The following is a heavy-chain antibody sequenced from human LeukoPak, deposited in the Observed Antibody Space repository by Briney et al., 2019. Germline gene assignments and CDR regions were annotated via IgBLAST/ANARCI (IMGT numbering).Heavy chain of an antibody. V-gene: IGHV4-59*01. Sequence: SVTLSLTCTVTGVSITSYHWSWIRQPPGKGLEWIGYISYSGSANYNPSLKSRVTMSLDTSRNQFSLKLTSLTAADTAVYYCARGAMATTPFFDYWGQGTLVTVSS. CDR3: ARGAMATTPFFDY. J-gene: IGHJ4*02. CDR1: GVSITSYH. D-gene: IGHD5-24*01. CDR2: ISYSGSA.